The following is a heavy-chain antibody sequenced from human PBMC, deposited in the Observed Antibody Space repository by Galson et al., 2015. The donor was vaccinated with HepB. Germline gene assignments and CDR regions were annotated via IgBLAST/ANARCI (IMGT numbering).Heavy chain of an antibody. CDR1: GFTFSSYA. CDR2: ISSNGGST. V-gene: IGHV3-64D*06. Sequence: SLRLSCAASGFTFSSYAMHWVRQAPGKGLEYVSAISSNGGSTYYADSVKGRFTISRDNSKNTLYLQMSSLRAEDTAVYYCVKSNLWELLLGGGDYWGQGTLVTVSS. CDR3: VKSNLWELLLGGGDY. J-gene: IGHJ4*02. D-gene: IGHD1-26*01.